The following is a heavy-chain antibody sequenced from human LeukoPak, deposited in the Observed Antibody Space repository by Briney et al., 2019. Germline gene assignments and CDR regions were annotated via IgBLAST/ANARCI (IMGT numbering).Heavy chain of an antibody. CDR2: ISWNSGSI. J-gene: IGHJ5*02. D-gene: IGHD2-2*01. V-gene: IGHV3-9*01. CDR1: GFTFDDYA. CDR3: AKQMPYCSSTSCYGGWFDP. Sequence: PGGSLRLSCAASGFTFDDYAMHWVRQAPGKGLEWVSGISWNSGSIGYADSVKGRFTISRDNAKNSLYLQMNSLRAEDTALYCCAKQMPYCSSTSCYGGWFDPWGQGTLVTVSP.